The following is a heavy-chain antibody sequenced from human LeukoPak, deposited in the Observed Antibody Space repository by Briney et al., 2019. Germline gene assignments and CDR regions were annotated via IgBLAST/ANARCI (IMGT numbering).Heavy chain of an antibody. J-gene: IGHJ6*03. D-gene: IGHD6-13*01. CDR1: GYSFNSYG. CDR2: INTHSGNT. V-gene: IGHV1-18*01. Sequence: ASVKVSCKASGYSFNSYGINWVRQAPGQGLEWMGWINTHSGNTNYAQKFQGRVTMTTDTSTNTAYMELKSLRSDDTAVYYCARGVGIAAVGSFYYYMDVWGKGTTVTVSS. CDR3: ARGVGIAAVGSFYYYMDV.